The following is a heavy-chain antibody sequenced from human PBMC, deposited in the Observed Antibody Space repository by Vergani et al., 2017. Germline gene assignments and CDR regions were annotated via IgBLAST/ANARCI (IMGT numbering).Heavy chain of an antibody. CDR1: GFTFSSYS. CDR2: ISSSSSYI. D-gene: IGHD2-2*01. CDR3: ARVGCSSTSCTRDAFDI. Sequence: EVQLVESGGGLVKPGGSLRLSCAASGFTFSSYSMNWVRQAPGKGLEWVSSISSSSSYIYYADSVKGRFTISRDNAKNSLYLQMNSLRAEDKAVYYCARVGCSSTSCTRDAFDIWGQGTMVTVSS. V-gene: IGHV3-21*01. J-gene: IGHJ3*02.